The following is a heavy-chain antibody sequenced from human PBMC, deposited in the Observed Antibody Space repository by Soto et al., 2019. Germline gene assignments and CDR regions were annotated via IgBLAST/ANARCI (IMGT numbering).Heavy chain of an antibody. D-gene: IGHD1-26*01. CDR2: IDPSDSYT. V-gene: IGHV5-10-1*01. J-gene: IGHJ6*02. CDR1: GYSFTSYW. CDR3: ARHYVRVGATLGYYYYGMDV. Sequence: GVSLKISCNGSGYSFTSYWISWVSQMHGKGLEWMGRIDPSDSYTNYSPSFQGHVTISADKSISTAYLQWSSLKASDTAMYYCARHYVRVGATLGYYYYGMDVWGQGTTVTVSS.